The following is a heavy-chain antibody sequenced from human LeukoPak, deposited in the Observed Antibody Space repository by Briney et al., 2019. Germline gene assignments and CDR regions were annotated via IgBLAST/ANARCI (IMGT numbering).Heavy chain of an antibody. CDR1: GNTFTTYG. D-gene: IGHD3-10*01. V-gene: IGHV1-3*01. CDR2: ISAGNGKT. Sequence: GASVKVSCKASGNTFTTYGMHWVRQAPGQRLEWMGWISAGNGKTKYSEKFQDRLTITRDPSASTVYMELSSLRSEDTAVYYCARVRHVTFGELLWEFWEYFDYWGQGTQVTVSS. J-gene: IGHJ4*02. CDR3: ARVRHVTFGELLWEFWEYFDY.